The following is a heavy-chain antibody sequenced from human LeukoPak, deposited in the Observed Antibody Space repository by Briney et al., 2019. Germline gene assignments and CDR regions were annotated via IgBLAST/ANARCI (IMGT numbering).Heavy chain of an antibody. CDR3: ARAPMVRGARRSYYMDV. CDR2: ISWNGGPA. CDR1: GFRFDVHD. J-gene: IGHJ6*03. D-gene: IGHD3-10*01. Sequence: GGSLRLSCAASGFRFDVHDIHWVRQIPGKGLEWVSGISWNGGPARYADSVKGRFNISRDDAKKSLYLEMNSLRAEDTALYYCARAPMVRGARRSYYMDVWGKGTTVTISS. V-gene: IGHV3-20*04.